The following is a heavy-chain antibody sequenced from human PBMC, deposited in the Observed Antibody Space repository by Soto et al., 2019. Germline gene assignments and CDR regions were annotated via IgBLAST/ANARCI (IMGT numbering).Heavy chain of an antibody. CDR3: ARDSPITMVRGGYYGMDD. D-gene: IGHD3-10*01. Sequence: WGALSLSCAASGFSVTNYPMHRARQAPGMGLVRVSVIPYHGSNNFYGDSVKGRFTISRGSSKNTLDLQMTSLRAEDTAVYYCARDSPITMVRGGYYGMDDWGQGTTVTVSS. J-gene: IGHJ6*02. CDR1: GFSVTNYP. CDR2: IPYHGSNN. V-gene: IGHV3-30*03.